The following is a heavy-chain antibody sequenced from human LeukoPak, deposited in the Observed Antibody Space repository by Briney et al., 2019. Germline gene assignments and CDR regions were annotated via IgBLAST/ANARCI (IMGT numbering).Heavy chain of an antibody. CDR2: IYYSGTT. J-gene: IGHJ4*02. CDR1: GGSISSSSYY. Sequence: SETLSLTCTVSGGSISSSSYYWGWIRQPPGKGLEWIGSIYYSGTTYYNPSLKSRVTISVDTSKNQFSLRLSSVTAADTAVYYCARLNTAMVRVFDYWGQGTLVTVSS. CDR3: ARLNTAMVRVFDY. V-gene: IGHV4-39*01. D-gene: IGHD5-18*01.